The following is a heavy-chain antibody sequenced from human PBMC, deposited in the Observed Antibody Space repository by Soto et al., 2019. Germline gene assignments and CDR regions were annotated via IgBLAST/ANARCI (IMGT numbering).Heavy chain of an antibody. V-gene: IGHV4-31*03. Sequence: SETLSLTCTVSGGSISSGGYYWSWIRQHPGKGLERIGYIYYSGSTYYNPSLKSRVTITVATSKDQFSLKLSPVTAADTAVYCCARESSGPIDYWGQGTLVTVSS. CDR2: IYYSGST. CDR1: GGSISSGGYY. J-gene: IGHJ4*02. CDR3: ARESSGPIDY. D-gene: IGHD3-22*01.